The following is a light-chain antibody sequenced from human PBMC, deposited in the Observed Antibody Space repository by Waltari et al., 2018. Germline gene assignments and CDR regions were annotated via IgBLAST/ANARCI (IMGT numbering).Light chain of an antibody. CDR3: CSYAGSYTYV. V-gene: IGLV2-11*01. J-gene: IGLJ1*01. CDR1: SSDVGGYNY. Sequence: QSALTQPRSVSGSPGQSVPISCTGTSSDVGGYNYVSWYQQHPGKAPNRMVYDVSKRPSGVPDRVSGSKSGNAAALTISGLQAEDEADYYCCSYAGSYTYVFGTGTKVTVL. CDR2: DVS.